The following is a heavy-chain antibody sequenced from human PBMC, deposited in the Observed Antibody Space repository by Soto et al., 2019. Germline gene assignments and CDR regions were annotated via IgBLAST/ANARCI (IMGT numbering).Heavy chain of an antibody. J-gene: IGHJ5*02. CDR2: IYYSGTT. V-gene: IGHV4-31*03. Sequence: PSETLSLTCTVSGGSISSGDFYWSWIRQHPGKGLEWIGYIYYSGTTYYNPSLRSRLTISVDASKDQFSLELTSVTAADTAVYYCARLPFCFCGSCSSRGIDPRAQRTLVTVSS. CDR1: GGSISSGDFY. D-gene: IGHD2-15*01. CDR3: ARLPFCFCGSCSSRGIDP.